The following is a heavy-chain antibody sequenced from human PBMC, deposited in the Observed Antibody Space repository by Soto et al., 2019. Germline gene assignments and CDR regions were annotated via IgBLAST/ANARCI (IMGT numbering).Heavy chain of an antibody. CDR1: GGTFSSYA. Sequence: ASVKVSCKASGGTFSSYAISWVRQAPGQGLEWMGGIIPIFGTANYAQKFQGRVTITADESTSTAYMELSSLRSEDTAVYYCARIVVVPKGHYFYGIDVWGQVTTVTVSS. CDR3: ARIVVVPKGHYFYGIDV. CDR2: IIPIFGTA. J-gene: IGHJ6*02. D-gene: IGHD2-15*01. V-gene: IGHV1-69*13.